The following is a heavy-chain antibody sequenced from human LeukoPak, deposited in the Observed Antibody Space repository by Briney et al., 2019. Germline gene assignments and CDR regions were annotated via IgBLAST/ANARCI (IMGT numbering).Heavy chain of an antibody. D-gene: IGHD6-13*01. J-gene: IGHJ4*02. CDR1: GFNFRSYE. CDR2: ISSSGSTI. Sequence: GGSLRLSCAAPGFNFRSYEMNWVRQAPGKGLEWVSFISSSGSTIYYADSVKGRFTISRDNAKNSLDLRMNSLRAEDTAVYYCARADPYSSSGFDYWGQGTLVTVSS. CDR3: ARADPYSSSGFDY. V-gene: IGHV3-48*03.